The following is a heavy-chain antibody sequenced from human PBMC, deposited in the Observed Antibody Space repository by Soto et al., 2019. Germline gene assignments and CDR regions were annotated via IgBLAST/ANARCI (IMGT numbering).Heavy chain of an antibody. D-gene: IGHD3-3*01. CDR1: GGSFSGYY. CDR2: INHSGST. CDR3: ARQLRFLEWLNYYYYYGMDV. J-gene: IGHJ6*02. V-gene: IGHV4-34*01. Sequence: SETLSLTCAVYGGSFSGYYWSWIRQPPGKGLEWIGEINHSGSTNYNPSLKSRVTISVDTSKNQFSLKLSSVTAADTAVYYCARQLRFLEWLNYYYYYGMDVWGQGTTVTVSS.